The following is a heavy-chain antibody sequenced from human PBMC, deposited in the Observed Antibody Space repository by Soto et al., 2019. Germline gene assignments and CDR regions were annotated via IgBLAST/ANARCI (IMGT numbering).Heavy chain of an antibody. CDR1: GGTFSSYA. Sequence: QVQLVQSGAEVKKPGSSVKVSCKASGGTFSSYAISWVRQAPGQGLEWMGGIIRIFGTANYARKFQSRATITADESTSTAYMELSSLRSEDTAVYYCARGYYDSSGYYFPDYWGQGTLVTVSS. D-gene: IGHD3-22*01. CDR3: ARGYYDSSGYYFPDY. V-gene: IGHV1-69*01. CDR2: IIRIFGTA. J-gene: IGHJ4*02.